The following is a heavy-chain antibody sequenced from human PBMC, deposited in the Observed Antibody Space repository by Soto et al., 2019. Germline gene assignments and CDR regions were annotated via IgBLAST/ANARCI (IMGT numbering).Heavy chain of an antibody. V-gene: IGHV4-30-4*01. Sequence: QVQLQESGPGLVKPSQTLSLTCTVSGGSISSGDYYWSWIRQPPGKGLEWIGYIYYRGSTYYNPSLKSRVTISVDTSKNQFSLKLSSVTAADTAVYYCARGRYYDGPYYYYYGMDVWGQGTTVTVSS. CDR2: IYYRGST. CDR3: ARGRYYDGPYYYYYGMDV. J-gene: IGHJ6*02. CDR1: GGSISSGDYY. D-gene: IGHD3-22*01.